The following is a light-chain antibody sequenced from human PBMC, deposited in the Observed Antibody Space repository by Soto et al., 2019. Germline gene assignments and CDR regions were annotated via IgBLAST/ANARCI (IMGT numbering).Light chain of an antibody. CDR2: GAS. V-gene: IGKV3-20*01. CDR1: QSVSSSN. J-gene: IGKJ4*01. CDR3: QQYVGLPLT. Sequence: EIVLTQSPGTLSLSPGERATLSCRASQSVSSSNLAWYQQKPGQAPRLLIYGASSRATGIPDRFSGSGSGTDFPLTISRLEPEDLAVYYCQQYVGLPLTFGGGTKV.